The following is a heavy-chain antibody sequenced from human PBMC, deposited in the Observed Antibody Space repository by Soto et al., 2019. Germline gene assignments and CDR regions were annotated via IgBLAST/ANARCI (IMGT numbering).Heavy chain of an antibody. CDR1: GGSVNTGDFY. D-gene: IGHD2-15*01. CDR3: ARDLGGGYCTGGTCYPRAAFDI. CDR2: LSDSGST. V-gene: IGHV4-30-4*01. Sequence: QVQLQESGPGLVKPSQTLSLTCTVSGGSVNTGDFYWNWVRQPSGKGLEWIGYLSDSGSTYYNPSLKRRLTISLDTSKNQVSLKLSSVTAADTAVYFCARDLGGGYCTGGTCYPRAAFDIWGQGTMVTVSS. J-gene: IGHJ3*02.